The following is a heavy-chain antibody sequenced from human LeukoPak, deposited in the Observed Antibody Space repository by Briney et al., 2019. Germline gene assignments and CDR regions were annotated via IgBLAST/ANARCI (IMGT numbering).Heavy chain of an antibody. CDR2: IKEDETYT. V-gene: IGHV3-74*01. D-gene: IGHD3-9*01. Sequence: GGSLRLSCAASGFTFGHHWMQWVRQVPGEGLVWVSRIKEDETYTSYADSVKGRFTISRDNANNTLYLQMNSLRAEDTAVYYCARDFDMGITPGDDFDYWGQGTLVTVSS. J-gene: IGHJ4*02. CDR1: GFTFGHHW. CDR3: ARDFDMGITPGDDFDY.